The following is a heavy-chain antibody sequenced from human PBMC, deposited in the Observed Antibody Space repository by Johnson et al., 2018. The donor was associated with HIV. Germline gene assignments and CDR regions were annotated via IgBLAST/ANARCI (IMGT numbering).Heavy chain of an antibody. D-gene: IGHD3-16*01. CDR3: ARDGGSKGKGAFDI. Sequence: QVQLVESGGGLVKPGGSLRLSCAASGFTLSDYYMSWIRQAPGKGLEWLSYISSSGSLTYYADSVKGRFTISRDNSKNTVYLQMNSLRAEDTAVYYCARDGGSKGKGAFDIWGQGTMVTVSS. CDR1: GFTLSDYY. J-gene: IGHJ3*02. CDR2: ISSSGSLT. V-gene: IGHV3-11*04.